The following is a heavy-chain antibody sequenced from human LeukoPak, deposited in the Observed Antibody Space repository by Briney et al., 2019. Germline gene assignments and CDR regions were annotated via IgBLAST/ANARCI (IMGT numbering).Heavy chain of an antibody. D-gene: IGHD5-18*01. CDR2: ISGNGGST. CDR1: GFTFSSYV. V-gene: IGHV3-23*01. CDR3: AKGIELWLTYFDH. Sequence: GGSLRLSWVASGFTFSSYVINWVRRAPGKGLEWVSAISGNGGSTYYADSVKGRFTISRDNSKNTLSLQMNSLRAEDTAVYYCAKGIELWLTYFDHWGQGTLVTASS. J-gene: IGHJ4*02.